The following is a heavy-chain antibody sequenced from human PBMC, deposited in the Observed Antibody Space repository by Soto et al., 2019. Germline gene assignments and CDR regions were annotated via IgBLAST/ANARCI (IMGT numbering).Heavy chain of an antibody. J-gene: IGHJ5*02. V-gene: IGHV4-59*01. D-gene: IGHD6-13*01. CDR1: GGSISSYY. CDR2: IYYSGST. Sequence: PSETLSLTCTVSGGSISSYYWSWIRQPPGKGLEWIGYIYYSGSTNYNPSLKSRVTISVDTSKNQFSLKLSSVTAADTAVYYCARGSGIAAALNWFDPWGQGTLVTVS. CDR3: ARGSGIAAALNWFDP.